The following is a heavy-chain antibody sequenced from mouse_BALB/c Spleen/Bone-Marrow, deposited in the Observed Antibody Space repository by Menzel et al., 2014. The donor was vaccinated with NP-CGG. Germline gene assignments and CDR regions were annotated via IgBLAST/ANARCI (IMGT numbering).Heavy chain of an antibody. CDR2: INPSNGGT. J-gene: IGHJ3*01. V-gene: IGHV1S81*02. Sequence: QVQLQQSGAELVKPGASVKLSCKASGYTFTSYYMYWVKQRPGQGLEWIGEINPSNGGTNFNGKFKNKATLTVDKSSSTAYMQLSSLIFEDSAVYYCTRSNGNWFAYWGQGTLVTVSA. CDR3: TRSNGNWFAY. D-gene: IGHD2-1*01. CDR1: GYTFTSYY.